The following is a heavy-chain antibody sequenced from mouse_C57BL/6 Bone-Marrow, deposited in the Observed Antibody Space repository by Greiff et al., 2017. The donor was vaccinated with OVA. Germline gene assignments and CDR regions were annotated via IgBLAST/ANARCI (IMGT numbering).Heavy chain of an antibody. CDR1: GYTFTSYG. CDR2: IYPRSGNT. CDR3: ARSRILDYYGSSYLYWYFDV. V-gene: IGHV1-81*01. J-gene: IGHJ1*03. D-gene: IGHD1-1*01. Sequence: QVQLQQSGAELARPGASVKLSCKASGYTFTSYGISWVKQRTGQGLEWIGEIYPRSGNTYYNEKFKGKATLTADKSSSTAYMELRSLTSEDSAVYFCARSRILDYYGSSYLYWYFDVWGTGTTVTVSS.